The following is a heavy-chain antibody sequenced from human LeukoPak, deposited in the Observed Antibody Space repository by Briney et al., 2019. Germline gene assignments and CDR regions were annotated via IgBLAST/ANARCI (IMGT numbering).Heavy chain of an antibody. D-gene: IGHD6-6*01. Sequence: AGGSLRLSCAASGFTLSNYWMHWVRQAPGKGLVWVPRINSDGTTTSSADSVKGRFTISRDNAKNTLYLQMNSLRAEDTAVYYCARQYSSSSEFDYWGQGTLVTVSS. CDR1: GFTLSNYW. CDR3: ARQYSSSSEFDY. CDR2: INSDGTTT. J-gene: IGHJ4*02. V-gene: IGHV3-74*01.